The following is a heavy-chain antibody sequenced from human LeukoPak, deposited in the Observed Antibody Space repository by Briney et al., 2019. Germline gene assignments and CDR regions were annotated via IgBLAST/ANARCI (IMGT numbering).Heavy chain of an antibody. V-gene: IGHV3-74*01. J-gene: IGHJ4*02. CDR2: ISTDGSST. Sequence: GGSLRLSCAASGFTFSNYWMHWVRQAPGKGLVWLSRISTDGSSTSYADSVKGRFTISRDNAKNSLYLQMNSLRAEDTAVYYCARAVDTAMVIYFDYWGQGTLVTVSS. CDR3: ARAVDTAMVIYFDY. CDR1: GFTFSNYW. D-gene: IGHD5-18*01.